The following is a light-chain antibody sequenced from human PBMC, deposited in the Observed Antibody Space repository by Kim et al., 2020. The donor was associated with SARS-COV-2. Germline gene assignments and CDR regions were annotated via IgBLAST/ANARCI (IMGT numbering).Light chain of an antibody. V-gene: IGLV6-57*02. CDR1: SGSIASNY. Sequence: FMLTPPHSVSESPGKTVTISCTGSSGSIASNYVQWYQQRPGSAPTTVIYEDNQRPSGVPDRFSGSIDSSSNSASLTISGLKTEDEADYYCQSYDSSNYVFGTGTKVTVL. CDR3: QSYDSSNYV. J-gene: IGLJ1*01. CDR2: EDN.